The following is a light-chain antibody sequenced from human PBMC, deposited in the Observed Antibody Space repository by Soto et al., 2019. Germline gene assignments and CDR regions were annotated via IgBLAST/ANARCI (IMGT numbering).Light chain of an antibody. CDR1: QSVSSSY. Sequence: EIVLTQSPGTLSLSPGERATLSCRASQSVSSSYLAWYQQKTGQAPRLLIYDASDRATGIPTRFSGSGSGTDFALAISSLVPDDFAVYCCPQGSKWSLTFARGTKLDIK. CDR2: DAS. CDR3: PQGSKWSLT. J-gene: IGKJ4*01. V-gene: IGKV3D-20*02.